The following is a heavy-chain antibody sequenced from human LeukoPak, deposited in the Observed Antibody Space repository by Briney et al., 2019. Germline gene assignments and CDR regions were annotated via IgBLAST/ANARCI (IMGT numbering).Heavy chain of an antibody. CDR1: GGSISSSSAY. J-gene: IGHJ4*02. V-gene: IGHV4-39*07. CDR2: IYYSKNT. CDR3: ARIQVVPAATQHFDY. Sequence: SETLSLTCTVSGGSISSSSAYWGWIRQPPGKGLEGIVSIYYSKNTYYNPSLKSRVTISADTSKNQFSLTLGSVTAADTAVYYCARIQVVPAATQHFDYWGQGTLVTVSS. D-gene: IGHD2-2*01.